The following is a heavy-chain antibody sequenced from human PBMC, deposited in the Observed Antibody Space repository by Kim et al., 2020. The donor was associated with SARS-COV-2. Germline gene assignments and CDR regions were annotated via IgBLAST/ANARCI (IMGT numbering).Heavy chain of an antibody. D-gene: IGHD1-26*01. V-gene: IGHV3-33*05. CDR1: GFTFRNYG. CDR3: ATLRFSGSYYADY. CDR2: ISYDGSNK. J-gene: IGHJ4*02. Sequence: GGSLRLSCIASGFTFRNYGMHWVRQAPGKGLEWVTIISYDGSNKYYRDSVKGRFTISRDNSKNTLYLQMNSLRTEDTAVYFCATLRFSGSYYADYWGQGTLVTVSS.